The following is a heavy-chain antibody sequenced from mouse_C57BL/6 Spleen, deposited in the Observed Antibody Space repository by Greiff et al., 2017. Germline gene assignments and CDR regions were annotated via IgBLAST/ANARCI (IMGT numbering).Heavy chain of an antibody. CDR1: GFTFSDYG. CDR2: ISSGSSTI. CDR3: ARGTTVVANLYFGV. D-gene: IGHD1-1*01. Sequence: EVKVVESGGGLVKPGGSLKLSCAASGFTFSDYGMHWVRQAPEKGLEWVAYISSGSSTIYYADTVKGRFTISRDTAKNTLFLQMTSLRSEDTAMYYCARGTTVVANLYFGVWGTGTTVTVSS. V-gene: IGHV5-17*01. J-gene: IGHJ1*03.